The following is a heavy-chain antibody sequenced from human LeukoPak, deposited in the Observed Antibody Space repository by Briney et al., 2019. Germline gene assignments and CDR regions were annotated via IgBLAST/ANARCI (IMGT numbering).Heavy chain of an antibody. Sequence: GGSLRLSCAASGFTFSSYSMNWVRQAPGKGLEWVSSISSSSSYIYYADSVKGRFTISRDNAKNSLYPQMSSLRAEDTAVYYCARDLMLLWFGEGEDGMDVWGQGTTVTVSS. CDR3: ARDLMLLWFGEGEDGMDV. CDR1: GFTFSSYS. J-gene: IGHJ6*02. CDR2: ISSSSSYI. D-gene: IGHD3-10*01. V-gene: IGHV3-21*01.